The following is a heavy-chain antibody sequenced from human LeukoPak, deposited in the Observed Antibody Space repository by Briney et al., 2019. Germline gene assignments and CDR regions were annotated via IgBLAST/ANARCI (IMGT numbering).Heavy chain of an antibody. Sequence: GGSLRLSCAASGFTFSSSTMSWVRQAPGKGLEWVSSISGSGDSTWYADSVTGRFTISRDNSKDTLFLQMHSLRPGDTAVYYCVREDTPATANYWGQGTLVTISS. CDR1: GFTFSSST. D-gene: IGHD2-21*02. CDR3: VREDTPATANY. V-gene: IGHV3-23*01. CDR2: ISGSGDST. J-gene: IGHJ4*02.